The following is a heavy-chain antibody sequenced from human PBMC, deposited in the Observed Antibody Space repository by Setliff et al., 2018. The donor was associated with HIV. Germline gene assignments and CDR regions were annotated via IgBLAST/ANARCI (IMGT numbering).Heavy chain of an antibody. J-gene: IGHJ3*02. Sequence: GSGPTLVNPTQTLTLTCTFSGFSLSTSGVGVGWIRQPPGKALEWLALIYWDDDKRYSPSLKSRLTITKDTSKNQVVLTMTNMDPVDTATYYCNGNLLVGFNGDYGNAFDIWGQGTMVTVSS. CDR2: IYWDDDK. D-gene: IGHD4-17*01. CDR3: NGNLLVGFNGDYGNAFDI. V-gene: IGHV2-5*02. CDR1: GFSLSTSGVG.